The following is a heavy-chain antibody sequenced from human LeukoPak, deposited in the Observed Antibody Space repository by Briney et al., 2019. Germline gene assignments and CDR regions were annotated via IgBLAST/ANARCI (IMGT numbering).Heavy chain of an antibody. V-gene: IGHV1-46*01. CDR1: GYTFTSYF. CDR2: INPSGGST. Sequence: ASVKVSCKASGYTFTSYFMHWVRQAPGQGLEWMGIINPSGGSTNYAQKSQGRVTMTRDTSTSTVYMELSSLRSEDTAVYYCARAHYYDSSDYGGIEHWGQGTLVTVSS. D-gene: IGHD3-22*01. J-gene: IGHJ1*01. CDR3: ARAHYYDSSDYGGIEH.